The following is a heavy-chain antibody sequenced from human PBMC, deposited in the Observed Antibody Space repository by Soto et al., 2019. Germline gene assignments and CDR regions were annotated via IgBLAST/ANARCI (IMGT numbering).Heavy chain of an antibody. CDR3: GRLGYYDSSGYSHFDY. Sequence: PSETLSLTCTDSGGSISSYYWSWIRQPPGKGLEWIGYIYYSGSTNYNPSLKSRVTISVDTSKNQFSLKLSSVTAADTAVYYCGRLGYYDSSGYSHFDYWGQGTLVTVSS. J-gene: IGHJ4*02. D-gene: IGHD3-22*01. V-gene: IGHV4-59*08. CDR1: GGSISSYY. CDR2: IYYSGST.